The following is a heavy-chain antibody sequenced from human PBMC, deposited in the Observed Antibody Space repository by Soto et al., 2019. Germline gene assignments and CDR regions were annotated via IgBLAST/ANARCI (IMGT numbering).Heavy chain of an antibody. Sequence: DVQLLESGGGLVQPGGSLTLSCAASRFTFSDFAMSWVRQAPGKGLEWVSSIGGGGTDTYYADSVNGRFTISRDNSKNTLYLHMDRLRDEDTAVYYCAKDAVPYNGKWDGFDSWGQGTLVIVSS. J-gene: IGHJ5*01. V-gene: IGHV3-23*01. D-gene: IGHD1-20*01. CDR1: RFTFSDFA. CDR3: AKDAVPYNGKWDGFDS. CDR2: IGGGGTDT.